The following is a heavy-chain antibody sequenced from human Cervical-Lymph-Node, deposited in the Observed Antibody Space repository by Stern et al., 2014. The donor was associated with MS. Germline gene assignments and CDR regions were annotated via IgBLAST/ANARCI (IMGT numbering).Heavy chain of an antibody. V-gene: IGHV1-46*01. Sequence: QVQLVQSGAEVKKPGASVKVSCKASGYTFTIYYMHWVRQAPGQGLAWIGLINPSGGSTSYAQKFQGRVTMTRDTSTSTVYMELSSLRSEDTAVYYCAREVAGHRLGMMDVWGQGTTVTVSS. CDR2: INPSGGST. J-gene: IGHJ6*02. D-gene: IGHD6-19*01. CDR3: AREVAGHRLGMMDV. CDR1: GYTFTIYY.